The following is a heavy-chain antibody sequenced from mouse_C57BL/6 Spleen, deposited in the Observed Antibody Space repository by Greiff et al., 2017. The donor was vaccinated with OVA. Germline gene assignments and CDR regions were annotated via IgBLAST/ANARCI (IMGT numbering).Heavy chain of an antibody. CDR3: ARESLLRYFDV. Sequence: EVQRVESGGGLVKPGGSLKLSCAASGFTFSSYAMSWVRQTPEKRLEWVATISDGGSYTYYPDNVKGRFTISRDNAKNNLYLQMSHLKSEDTAMYYCARESLLRYFDVWGTGTTVTVSS. CDR1: GFTFSSYA. J-gene: IGHJ1*03. V-gene: IGHV5-4*01. D-gene: IGHD2-1*01. CDR2: ISDGGSYT.